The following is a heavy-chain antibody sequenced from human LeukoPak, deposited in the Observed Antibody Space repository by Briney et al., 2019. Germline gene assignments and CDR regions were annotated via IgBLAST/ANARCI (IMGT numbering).Heavy chain of an antibody. Sequence: SETLSLTCTVSGGSISSYYWSWIRQPPGKGLEWIGYIYYSGSTNYNPSLKSRVTISVDTSKNQFSLKLSSVTAADTGVYYCARLSYGYYFDYWGQGTLVTVSS. CDR3: ARLSYGYYFDY. D-gene: IGHD4-17*01. CDR1: GGSISSYY. V-gene: IGHV4-59*08. J-gene: IGHJ4*02. CDR2: IYYSGST.